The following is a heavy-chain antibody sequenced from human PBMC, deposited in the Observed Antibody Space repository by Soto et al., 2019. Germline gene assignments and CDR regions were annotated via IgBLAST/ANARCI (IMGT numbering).Heavy chain of an antibody. CDR3: VIASGYYRGYYYYGMDV. CDR2: IYPGNSDT. CDR1: GYSFTSYW. Sequence: PGESLKISCKGSGYSFTSYWIGWVRQMPGKGLKWMGIIYPGNSDTRYSPSFQGKVTISADKSISTAYLQWSSLKASDTVIYYCVIASGYYRGYYYYGMDVWGQGTTVTVSS. V-gene: IGHV5-51*01. J-gene: IGHJ6*02. D-gene: IGHD3-22*01.